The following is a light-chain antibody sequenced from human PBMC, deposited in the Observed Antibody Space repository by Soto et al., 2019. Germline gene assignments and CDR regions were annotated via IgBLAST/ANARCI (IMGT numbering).Light chain of an antibody. V-gene: IGKV3-15*01. Sequence: ERVMTQSPATLPVSPGERATLSCRASQSVGTNLAWYQQIPGQPPRLLVNGAFTRATGIPARFSGSGSGTEFTLTISSLQSEDFAVYYCQQYNNWPPTFGQGTKVEIK. CDR1: QSVGTN. CDR2: GAF. CDR3: QQYNNWPPT. J-gene: IGKJ1*01.